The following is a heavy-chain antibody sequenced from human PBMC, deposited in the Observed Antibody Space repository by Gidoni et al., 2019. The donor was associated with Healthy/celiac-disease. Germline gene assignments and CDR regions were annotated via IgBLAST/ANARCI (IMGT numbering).Heavy chain of an antibody. D-gene: IGHD5-18*01. Sequence: QLQLQESGPGLVKPSETLSLTCTVSGGSISSSSYYWGWIRQPPGKGLEWIGSIYYSGSTYYNPSLKSRVTISVDTSKNQFSLKLSSVTAADTAVYYCARLHNSIGYGIDPWGQGTLVTVSS. V-gene: IGHV4-39*01. CDR3: ARLHNSIGYGIDP. CDR2: IYYSGST. CDR1: GGSISSSSYY. J-gene: IGHJ5*02.